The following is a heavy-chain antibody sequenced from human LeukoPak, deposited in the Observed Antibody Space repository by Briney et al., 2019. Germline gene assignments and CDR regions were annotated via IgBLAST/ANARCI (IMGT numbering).Heavy chain of an antibody. CDR2: ISAYNGNT. J-gene: IGHJ5*02. CDR1: GYTFTSYG. CDR3: ARDVTVAVAATVNWFDP. V-gene: IGHV1-18*01. D-gene: IGHD6-19*01. Sequence: ASVKVSCKASGYTFTSYGISWVRQAPGQGLEWMGWISAYNGNTNYAQKLQGRVTMTTDTSTSTAYMELRSLRSDDTAVYYSARDVTVAVAATVNWFDPWGQGTLVTVSS.